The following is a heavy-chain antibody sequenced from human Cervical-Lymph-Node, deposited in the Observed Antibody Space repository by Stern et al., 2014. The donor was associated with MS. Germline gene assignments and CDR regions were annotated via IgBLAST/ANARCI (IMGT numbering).Heavy chain of an antibody. CDR3: ARGAGASLTVTRWDN. V-gene: IGHV3-21*01. Sequence: EVHLVESGGGLVKPGGSLRLSCAASGYTFSDYRMHWVRQAPGQGLEWVASISSVSTCIFYAESMKGRFTISRDNAGDSLYLHMNNLRGEDTAVYYCARGAGASLTVTRWDNWGQGTLVTVSS. CDR1: GYTFSDYR. D-gene: IGHD4-17*01. J-gene: IGHJ4*02. CDR2: ISSVSTCI.